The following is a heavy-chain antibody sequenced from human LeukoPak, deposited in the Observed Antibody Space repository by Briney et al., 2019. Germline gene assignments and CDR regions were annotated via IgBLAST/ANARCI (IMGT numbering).Heavy chain of an antibody. CDR3: ATVLVRGVMGY. V-gene: IGHV4-31*01. D-gene: IGHD3-10*01. CDR1: GGSISSGGHY. Sequence: SETLSLTCTVSGGSISSGGHYWSWIRQHPGKGLEWIGHIYNSGGTYYNPSLKSLVTISVDTSKNQFCLKLSSVTAADTAVYYCATVLVRGVMGYWGQGTLVTVSS. CDR2: IYNSGGT. J-gene: IGHJ4*02.